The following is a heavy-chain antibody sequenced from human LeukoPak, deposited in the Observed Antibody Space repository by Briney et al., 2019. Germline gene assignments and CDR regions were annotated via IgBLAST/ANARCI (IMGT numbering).Heavy chain of an antibody. J-gene: IGHJ3*02. CDR3: ASDLRVLLRGVGAFDI. V-gene: IGHV3-53*01. D-gene: IGHD3-10*01. Sequence: PGGSLRLSCSASGFTVSNNYMSWVRQAPGKGLEWVSVIYSGGSTYYADSVKGRFTISRDNSKNTLYLQMNSLRAEDTAVYYCASDLRVLLRGVGAFDIWGQGTMVTVSS. CDR2: IYSGGST. CDR1: GFTVSNNY.